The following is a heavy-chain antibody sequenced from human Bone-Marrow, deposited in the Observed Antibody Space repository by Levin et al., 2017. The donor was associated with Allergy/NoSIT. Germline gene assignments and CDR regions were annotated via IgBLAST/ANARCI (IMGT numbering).Heavy chain of an antibody. CDR2: VSFDEQNK. Sequence: GESLKISCVASGFNFRNFAMRWVRQAPGKGLEWVAVVSFDEQNKYYAGSVKGRFTVSRDNSKNTLYLQMDSLTPEDTAVYYCAKPQGLRQHLVASSHGMDVWGQGTTVIVSS. V-gene: IGHV3-30-3*02. D-gene: IGHD2-8*02. CDR3: AKPQGLRQHLVASSHGMDV. CDR1: GFNFRNFA. J-gene: IGHJ6*02.